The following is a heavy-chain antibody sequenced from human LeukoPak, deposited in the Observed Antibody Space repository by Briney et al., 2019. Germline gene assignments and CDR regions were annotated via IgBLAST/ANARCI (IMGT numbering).Heavy chain of an antibody. Sequence: SQTLSLTCAISGDSVSSNSAAWNWIRQSPSRGLEWLGRTYYRSKWYNDYAVSVKSRITINPDTSKNQFSLQLNSVTPEDTAVYYCARHGFYGSSWYYYYYMDVWGKGTTVTISS. CDR1: GDSVSSNSAA. CDR2: TYYRSKWYN. CDR3: ARHGFYGSSWYYYYYMDV. D-gene: IGHD6-13*01. V-gene: IGHV6-1*01. J-gene: IGHJ6*03.